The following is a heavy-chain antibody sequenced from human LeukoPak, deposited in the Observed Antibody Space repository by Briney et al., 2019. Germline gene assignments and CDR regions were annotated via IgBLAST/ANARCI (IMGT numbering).Heavy chain of an antibody. CDR3: ARDPGYDSSGYYFRRDYYFDY. V-gene: IGHV3-30*04. J-gene: IGHJ4*02. Sequence: GGSLRLSCAASGFTFSSYAMSWVRQAPGKGLEWVAVISYDGSNKYYADSVKGRFTISRDNSKNTLYLQMNSLRAEDTAVYYCARDPGYDSSGYYFRRDYYFDYWGQGTLVTVSS. CDR2: ISYDGSNK. CDR1: GFTFSSYA. D-gene: IGHD3-22*01.